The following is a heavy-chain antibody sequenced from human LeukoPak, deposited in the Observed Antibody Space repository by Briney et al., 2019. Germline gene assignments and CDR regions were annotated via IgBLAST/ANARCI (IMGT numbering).Heavy chain of an antibody. D-gene: IGHD2-15*01. CDR2: TDYSGST. V-gene: IGHV4-31*03. CDR3: AREVKGAATPLGSPYYMDV. CDR1: GGSISRGGDY. Sequence: SQTLSLTCTVSGGSISRGGDYWSWLRQHPGKGLEWIVDTDYSGSTYYNPSLKCRVTISVDTSKNQFSLKLSSVTAADTAVYYCAREVKGAATPLGSPYYMDVWGKGTTVTVSS. J-gene: IGHJ6*03.